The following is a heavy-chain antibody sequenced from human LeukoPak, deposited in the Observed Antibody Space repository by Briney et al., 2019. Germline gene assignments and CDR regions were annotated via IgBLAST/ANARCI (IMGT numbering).Heavy chain of an antibody. CDR1: GYTFTSYA. CDR2: INAGNGNT. V-gene: IGHV1-3*01. D-gene: IGHD1-26*01. J-gene: IGHJ5*02. Sequence: GASVKVSCKASGYTFTSYAMHWVRQAPGQRLEWMGWINAGNGNTKYSQKFQGRVTITRDTSASTAYMELSSLRSEDTAVYYCARDWASGSYSPYNWFDPWGQGTLVTVSS. CDR3: ARDWASGSYSPYNWFDP.